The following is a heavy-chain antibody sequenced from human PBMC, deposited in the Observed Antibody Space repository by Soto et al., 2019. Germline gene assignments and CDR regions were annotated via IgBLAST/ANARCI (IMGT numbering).Heavy chain of an antibody. Sequence: QVPLVQSGAEVKKPGASVKVSCKASGYTFTSYGICWVRQAPGQGLEWMGWISAYNGNTNYAQKLQGRVTMTTDTSTSTAYMELRSLRSDDTAVYYCARDLDPYYYGSGMSYWGQGTLVTVSS. J-gene: IGHJ4*02. CDR3: ARDLDPYYYGSGMSY. CDR1: GYTFTSYG. CDR2: ISAYNGNT. D-gene: IGHD3-10*01. V-gene: IGHV1-18*01.